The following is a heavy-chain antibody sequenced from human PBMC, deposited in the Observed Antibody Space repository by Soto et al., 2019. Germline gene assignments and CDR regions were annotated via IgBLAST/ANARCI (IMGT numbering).Heavy chain of an antibody. V-gene: IGHV3-23*01. J-gene: IGHJ6*02. CDR3: AKGLGEFSYYGMDV. Sequence: GGSLRLSCAASGFTFSTHAMNWVRQAPGKGLEWVSSISGSGGTTDYADSVKGRFTISRDNSKNTLYLQMNSLRAEDTAVYYCAKGLGEFSYYGMDVWGQGTTVTVSS. CDR2: ISGSGGTT. D-gene: IGHD3-10*01. CDR1: GFTFSTHA.